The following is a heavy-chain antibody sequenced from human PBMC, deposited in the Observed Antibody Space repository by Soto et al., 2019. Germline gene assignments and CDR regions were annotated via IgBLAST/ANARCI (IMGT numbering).Heavy chain of an antibody. Sequence: PSETLSLTCNVSGGSISSGGYYWTWIRQHPGKGLEWIGSIYYSGNTNYSPSLKSRVTISADTSKNQFSLILTSVTAADTAVYYCARRRLSYYFDYWGQGALVTVS. D-gene: IGHD3-16*02. CDR2: IYYSGNT. CDR3: ARRRLSYYFDY. CDR1: GGSISSGGYY. J-gene: IGHJ4*02. V-gene: IGHV4-39*01.